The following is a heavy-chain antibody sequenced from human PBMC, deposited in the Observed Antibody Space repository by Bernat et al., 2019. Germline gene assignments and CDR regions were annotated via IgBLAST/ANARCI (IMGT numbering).Heavy chain of an antibody. Sequence: EVQLVESGGGLVQPGWSLRLSCAASGFTFSSYWMHWVRQAPGKGLVRVSRVNSDGSSTSYADSVKGRFTTSRDNAKNTLYLQMNSLRAEDTTVYYCARGPVIDILEDYYGMDVWGQGTTVTVSS. CDR1: GFTFSSYW. V-gene: IGHV3-74*01. CDR2: VNSDGSST. J-gene: IGHJ6*02. D-gene: IGHD3-9*01. CDR3: ARGPVIDILEDYYGMDV.